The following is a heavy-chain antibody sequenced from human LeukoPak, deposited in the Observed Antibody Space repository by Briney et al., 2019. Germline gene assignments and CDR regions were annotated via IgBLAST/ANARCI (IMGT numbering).Heavy chain of an antibody. Sequence: SETLSLTCAVYGGSFSNYYWNWIRQPPGKGLEWIGYISYSGTTNYNPSLKSRVTISVDTSKKQFSLKLTSATAADTAVYYCARGDDYKSTLFDYWGQGTLVTVSS. CDR2: ISYSGTT. V-gene: IGHV4-59*01. D-gene: IGHD5-12*01. J-gene: IGHJ4*02. CDR3: ARGDDYKSTLFDY. CDR1: GGSFSNYY.